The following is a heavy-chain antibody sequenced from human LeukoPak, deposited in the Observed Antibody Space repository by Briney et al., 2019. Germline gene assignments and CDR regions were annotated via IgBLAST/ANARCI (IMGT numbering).Heavy chain of an antibody. CDR2: INHSGST. J-gene: IGHJ4*02. CDR3: ARLRKGGGKVGDY. CDR1: GGSFSGYY. V-gene: IGHV4-34*01. Sequence: PSETLSLTCAVYGGSFSGYYWSWIRQPPGKGLEWIGEINHSGSTNYNPSLKSRVTISVDTSKNQFSLKLSSVTAADTAMYYCARLRKGGGKVGDYWGQRTLVTVSS. D-gene: IGHD2-15*01.